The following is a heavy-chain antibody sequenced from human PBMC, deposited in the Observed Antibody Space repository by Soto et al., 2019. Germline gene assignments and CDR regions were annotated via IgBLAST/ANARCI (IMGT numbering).Heavy chain of an antibody. Sequence: EVQLVESGGGVVRPGGSLRLSCAASGFTFDDYGMSWVRQAPGKGLEWVSGINWNGGSTGYADSVKGRFTISRDNAKNSLYLQMNSLRAEYTALYHCAMRRITMVRGVTSYYYYMDVWGKGTTVTVSS. D-gene: IGHD3-10*01. CDR3: AMRRITMVRGVTSYYYYMDV. J-gene: IGHJ6*03. V-gene: IGHV3-20*01. CDR1: GFTFDDYG. CDR2: INWNGGST.